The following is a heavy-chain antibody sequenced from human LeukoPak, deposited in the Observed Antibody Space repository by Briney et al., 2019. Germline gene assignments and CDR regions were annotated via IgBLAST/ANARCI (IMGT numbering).Heavy chain of an antibody. V-gene: IGHV4-39*01. D-gene: IGHD2-2*01. CDR3: ARHNDYASLMDV. CDR1: GVSVTTSGYY. Sequence: SETLSLTCTVFGVSVTTSGYYGAWIRQPPGRGLEWIGSISYSGITYYKPSLRGRVAISGDTAKNQFSLKLSSVTAADTAVYYCARHNDYASLMDVWGQGTTVTVSS. CDR2: ISYSGIT. J-gene: IGHJ6*02.